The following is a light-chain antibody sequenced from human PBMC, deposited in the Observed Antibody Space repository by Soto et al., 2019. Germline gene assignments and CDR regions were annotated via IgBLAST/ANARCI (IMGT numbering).Light chain of an antibody. Sequence: DIVMTQSPDSLAVSLGERATINCKSSQSLLYTSNNKNYLAWYQQKPGQPPRLLIYWAFTRESGVPDRFNAGGSGTDFTLTINSLQADDVAVYYCQQYRSAPVTFGPGTKVNIK. V-gene: IGKV4-1*01. CDR1: QSLLYTSNNKNY. CDR2: WAF. CDR3: QQYRSAPVT. J-gene: IGKJ3*01.